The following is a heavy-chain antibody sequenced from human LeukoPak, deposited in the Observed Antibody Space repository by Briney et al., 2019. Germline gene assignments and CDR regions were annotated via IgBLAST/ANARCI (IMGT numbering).Heavy chain of an antibody. CDR3: AWGTVAQFDY. Sequence: PSETLSLTCTVSGGSVTSYYWSWVRQPPGKGLEWIGYIYYSGSTNYNPSLKSRVTISVDTSKNQFSLKLSSVTAADTAVYYCAWGTVAQFDYWGQGTLVTVSS. CDR1: GGSVTSYY. D-gene: IGHD6-25*01. V-gene: IGHV4-59*08. CDR2: IYYSGST. J-gene: IGHJ4*02.